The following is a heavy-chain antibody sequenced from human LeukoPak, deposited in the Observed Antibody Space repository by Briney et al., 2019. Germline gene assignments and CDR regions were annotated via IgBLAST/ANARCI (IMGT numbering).Heavy chain of an antibody. CDR2: FDPEDGET. J-gene: IGHJ5*02. Sequence: ASVKVSCKVSGYTLTELSMHWVRQAPGKGLGWMGGFDPEDGETIYAQKFQGRVTMTEDTSTDTAYMELSSLRSEDTAVYYCATNGYCSGGSCSADWFDPWGQGTLVTVSS. CDR1: GYTLTELS. V-gene: IGHV1-24*01. D-gene: IGHD2-15*01. CDR3: ATNGYCSGGSCSADWFDP.